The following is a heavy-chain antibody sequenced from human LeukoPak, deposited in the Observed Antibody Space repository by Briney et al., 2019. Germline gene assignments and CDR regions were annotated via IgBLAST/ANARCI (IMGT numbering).Heavy chain of an antibody. Sequence: SQTLSLTCAISGDSVSRNSAAWNWIRQSPSRGLEWLGRTYYRSKWYNDYAVSVKSRITINPDTSKNQFSLQLNSVTLEDTAVYYCARVSDSSGWYLDYWGQGTLVAVSS. J-gene: IGHJ4*02. CDR1: GDSVSRNSAA. CDR2: TYYRSKWYN. V-gene: IGHV6-1*01. D-gene: IGHD6-19*01. CDR3: ARVSDSSGWYLDY.